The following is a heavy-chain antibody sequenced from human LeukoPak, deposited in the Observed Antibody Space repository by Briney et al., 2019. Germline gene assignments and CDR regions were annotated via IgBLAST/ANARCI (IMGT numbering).Heavy chain of an antibody. CDR1: GYTFTSYG. CDR3: ARVYCSGGSCYDAFDI. V-gene: IGHV1-18*01. J-gene: IGHJ3*02. CDR2: ISAYNGNT. D-gene: IGHD2-15*01. Sequence: ASVKVSCKASGYTFTSYGISCVRQAPGQGLEWMGWISAYNGNTNYAQKLQGRVTMTTDTSTSTAYMELRSLRSDDTAVYYCARVYCSGGSCYDAFDIWGQGTMVTVSS.